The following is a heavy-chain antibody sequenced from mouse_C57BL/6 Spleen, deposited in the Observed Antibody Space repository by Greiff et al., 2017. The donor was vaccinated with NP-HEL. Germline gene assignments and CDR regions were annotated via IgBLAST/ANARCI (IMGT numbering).Heavy chain of an antibody. CDR3: ARDRGIYDDYDGDYAMDY. V-gene: IGHV5-4*01. J-gene: IGHJ4*01. CDR1: GFTFSSYA. D-gene: IGHD2-4*01. CDR2: ISDGGSYT. Sequence: EVKLVESGGGLVKPGGSLKLSCAASGFTFSSYAMSWVRQTPEKRLEWVATISDGGSYTYYPDNVKGRSTISRVNAKNNLYLQMSHLKSEDTAMYYCARDRGIYDDYDGDYAMDYWGQGTSVTVSS.